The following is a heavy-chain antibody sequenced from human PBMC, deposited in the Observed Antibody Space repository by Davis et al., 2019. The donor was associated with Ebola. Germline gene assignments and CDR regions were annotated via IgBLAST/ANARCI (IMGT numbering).Heavy chain of an antibody. Sequence: PGGSLRLSCAASGFTFDDYAMHWVRQAPGKGLEWVSGISWNSGSIGYADSVKGRFTISRDNAKNSLYLQMNSLRAEDTALYYCAATSGYGDYAGGEYWGQGTLVTVSS. CDR3: AATSGYGDYAGGEY. CDR1: GFTFDDYA. CDR2: ISWNSGSI. J-gene: IGHJ4*02. V-gene: IGHV3-9*01. D-gene: IGHD4-17*01.